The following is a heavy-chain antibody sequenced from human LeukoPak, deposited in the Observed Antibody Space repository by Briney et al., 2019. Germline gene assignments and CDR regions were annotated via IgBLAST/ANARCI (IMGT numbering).Heavy chain of an antibody. CDR1: GFTFSNYW. J-gene: IGHJ1*01. D-gene: IGHD3-22*01. V-gene: IGHV3-7*01. CDR3: ATYSSLNRREFQF. Sequence: TGGSLRLSCEGSGFTFSNYWMGWVRQAPGKGLQWVANIKTDGSEKYYVDSVKGRFTISRDNVKNSLYLQMNSLRAEDTAVYYCATYSSLNRREFQFWGQGTLLTASS. CDR2: IKTDGSEK.